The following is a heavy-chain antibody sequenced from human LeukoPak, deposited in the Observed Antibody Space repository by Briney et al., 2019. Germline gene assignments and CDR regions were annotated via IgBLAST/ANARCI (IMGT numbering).Heavy chain of an antibody. D-gene: IGHD2-2*02. J-gene: IGHJ3*02. CDR2: IYTSGST. CDR3: ARSPYCSSTSCYSRTDAFDI. CDR1: GGSISSGSYY. V-gene: IGHV4-61*02. Sequence: SQTLSLTCTVSGGSISSGSYYWSWIRQPAGKGLEWIGRIYTSGSTNYNPSLKSRVTMSVDTSKNQFSLKLSSVTAADTAVYYCARSPYCSSTSCYSRTDAFDIWGQGTMVTVSS.